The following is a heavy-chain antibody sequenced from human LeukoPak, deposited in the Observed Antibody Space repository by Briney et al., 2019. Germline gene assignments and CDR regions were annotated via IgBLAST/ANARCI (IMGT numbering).Heavy chain of an antibody. Sequence: ASVTVSFKSSVYSFTTYDINWVRQATGQGLEWMGWMNLKSGYTGYAQKFQGRVTITRDTSTSTVYMELSSLRSEDTAVYYCARVAGSIDYWGQGTLVTVSS. V-gene: IGHV1-8*03. CDR1: VYSFTTYD. J-gene: IGHJ4*02. D-gene: IGHD1-26*01. CDR2: MNLKSGYT. CDR3: ARVAGSIDY.